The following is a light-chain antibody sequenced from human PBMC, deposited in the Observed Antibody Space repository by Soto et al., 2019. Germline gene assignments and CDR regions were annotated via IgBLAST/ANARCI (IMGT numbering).Light chain of an antibody. CDR2: EAS. CDR1: HDIRND. J-gene: IGKJ4*01. Sequence: NALTQSPSSLSASVGDRVTITCQASHDIRNDLNWYQQKSGKAPKLLIHEASTLEAGVPSRFSGSGSGTDFTFTISCLQPEDVATYYCQQYDNLPLTFGRGTKVEI. V-gene: IGKV1-33*01. CDR3: QQYDNLPLT.